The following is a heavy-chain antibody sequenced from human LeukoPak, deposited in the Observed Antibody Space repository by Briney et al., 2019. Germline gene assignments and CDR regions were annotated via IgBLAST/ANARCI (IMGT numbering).Heavy chain of an antibody. CDR2: ISYDGSNK. CDR1: GFIFSSYG. J-gene: IGHJ4*02. CDR3: AKDSFSAYSSSSGQGVY. D-gene: IGHD6-6*01. V-gene: IGHV3-30*18. Sequence: PGRSLRLSCAASGFIFSSYGMHWVRQAPGKGLEWVAFISYDGSNKYYADSVKGRFTISRDNSKNTLYLQMNSLRAEDTAVYYCAKDSFSAYSSSSGQGVYWGQGTLVTVSS.